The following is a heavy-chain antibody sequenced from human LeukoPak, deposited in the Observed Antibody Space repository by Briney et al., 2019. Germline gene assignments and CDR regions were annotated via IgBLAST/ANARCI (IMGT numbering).Heavy chain of an antibody. CDR3: ARIIVVTSTDYFDS. V-gene: IGHV4-39*01. J-gene: IGHJ4*02. CDR2: IFYSGIT. CDR1: GGSISSSLYY. D-gene: IGHD2/OR15-2a*01. Sequence: PSETLSLTCTVSGGSISSSLYYWGWIRQPPGMGLEWIGSIFYSGITYYNPSLQSRVTISVDTSKSQFSLHLSSVTAADTALYYCARIIVVTSTDYFDSWGQGTLVTVSS.